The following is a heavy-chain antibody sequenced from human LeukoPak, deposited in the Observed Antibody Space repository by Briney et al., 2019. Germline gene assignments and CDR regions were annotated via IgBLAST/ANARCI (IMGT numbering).Heavy chain of an antibody. V-gene: IGHV1-18*01. CDR1: GYTFTSYG. J-gene: IGHJ4*02. CDR3: ARFRYREVQYRNTPTYYFDY. Sequence: ASVKVSCTASGYTFTSYGISWVRQAPGQGLEWMGWISAYNGNTNYAQKLQGRVTMTTDTSTSTAYMELMSLRSDDTAVYYCARFRYREVQYRNTPTYYFDYWGQGTLVTVSS. D-gene: IGHD4-11*01. CDR2: ISAYNGNT.